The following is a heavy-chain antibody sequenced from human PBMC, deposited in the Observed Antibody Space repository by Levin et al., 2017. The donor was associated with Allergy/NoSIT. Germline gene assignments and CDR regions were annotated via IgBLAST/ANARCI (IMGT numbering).Heavy chain of an antibody. CDR3: AKMGRNRGVPAAMSYYYGMDV. Sequence: GESLKISCAASGFTFSSYAMSWVRQAPGKGLEWVSAISGSGGSTYYADSVKGRFTISRDNSKNTLYLQMNSLRAEDTAVYYCAKMGRNRGVPAAMSYYYGMDVWGQGTTVTVSS. V-gene: IGHV3-23*01. CDR1: GFTFSSYA. CDR2: ISGSGGST. J-gene: IGHJ6*02. D-gene: IGHD2-2*01.